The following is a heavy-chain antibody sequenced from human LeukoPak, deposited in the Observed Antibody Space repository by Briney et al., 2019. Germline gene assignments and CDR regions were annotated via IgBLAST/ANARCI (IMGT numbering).Heavy chain of an antibody. CDR1: GLTFDDYA. CDR3: AKDTSYSGPDAFDI. Sequence: GGSLRLSCAASGLTFDDYAMHWVRQAPGKGLEWVSGISWNSGSIGYADSVKGRFTISRDNAKNSLYLQMNSLRAEDTALYYCAKDTSYSGPDAFDIWGQGTMVTVSS. D-gene: IGHD2-15*01. CDR2: ISWNSGSI. J-gene: IGHJ3*02. V-gene: IGHV3-9*01.